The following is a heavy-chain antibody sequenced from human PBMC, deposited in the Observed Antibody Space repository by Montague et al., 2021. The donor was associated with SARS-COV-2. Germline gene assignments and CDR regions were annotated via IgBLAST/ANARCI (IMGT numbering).Heavy chain of an antibody. Sequence: SLRLSCAASGFTFSSYWMHWVRQAPGKGLVWVSRINSNGSSTIYADSVKGRFTISRDNSKNTLYLQMNSLRAEDTAVYYCARDRLWVVVPLDPWGQGTLVTVSS. CDR3: ARDRLWVVVPLDP. J-gene: IGHJ5*02. D-gene: IGHD2-15*01. CDR1: GFTFSSYW. CDR2: INSNGSST. V-gene: IGHV3-74*01.